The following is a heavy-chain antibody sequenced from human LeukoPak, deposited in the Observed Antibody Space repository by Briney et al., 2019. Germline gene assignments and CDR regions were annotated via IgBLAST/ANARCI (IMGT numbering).Heavy chain of an antibody. CDR2: INHSGST. D-gene: IGHD3-3*01. CDR1: GGSFSGYY. CDR3: ARNTYYDFWSGYYTFGWFDP. Sequence: SETLSLTCAVYGGSFSGYYWSWIRQPPGKGLEWIGEINHSGSTNYNPSLKSRVTMSVDTSKNQFSLKLSSVTAADTAVYYCARNTYYDFWSGYYTFGWFDPWGQGTLVTVSS. V-gene: IGHV4-34*01. J-gene: IGHJ5*02.